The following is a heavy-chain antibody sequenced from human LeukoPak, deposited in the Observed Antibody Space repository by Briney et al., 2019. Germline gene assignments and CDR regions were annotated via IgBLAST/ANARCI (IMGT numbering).Heavy chain of an antibody. V-gene: IGHV1-2*02. CDR1: GYTFTGDF. Sequence: GAPVKVSSKASGYTFTGDFIHWVRQAPGQGLEWMGWINSDSGGTNYARKFQGRVTMTRDTSISTAYMELSSLRSDDTAVFYCARGNIATRRGENWFDPWGQGTLVTVSS. J-gene: IGHJ5*02. CDR2: INSDSGGT. D-gene: IGHD6-6*01. CDR3: ARGNIATRRGENWFDP.